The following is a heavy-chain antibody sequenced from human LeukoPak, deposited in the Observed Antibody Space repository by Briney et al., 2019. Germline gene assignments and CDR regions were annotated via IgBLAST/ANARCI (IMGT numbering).Heavy chain of an antibody. CDR3: TRDPPYCGGDCSSDY. J-gene: IGHJ4*02. CDR1: GFTFSSIA. Sequence: GGSLRLSCAASGFTFSSIAMSWVRQAPGKGLEWVGFIRSKAYGGTTEYAASVKGRFTISRDDSKSIAYLQMNSLKTEDTAVYYCTRDPPYCGGDCSSDYWGQGTLVTVSS. CDR2: IRSKAYGGTT. V-gene: IGHV3-49*04. D-gene: IGHD2-21*02.